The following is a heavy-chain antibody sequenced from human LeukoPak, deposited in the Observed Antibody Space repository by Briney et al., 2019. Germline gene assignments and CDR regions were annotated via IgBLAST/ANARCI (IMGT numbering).Heavy chain of an antibody. J-gene: IGHJ4*02. CDR1: GGSISSGGYY. V-gene: IGHV4-31*03. Sequence: SQTLSLTCTVSGGSISSGGYYWSWIRQHPGKGLEWIGYIYYSGSTYYNPSLKSRVTISVDTSKNQFSLKLSSGTAADTAVYYCARDIHDSSGYYFDYWGQGTLVTVSS. D-gene: IGHD3-22*01. CDR3: ARDIHDSSGYYFDY. CDR2: IYYSGST.